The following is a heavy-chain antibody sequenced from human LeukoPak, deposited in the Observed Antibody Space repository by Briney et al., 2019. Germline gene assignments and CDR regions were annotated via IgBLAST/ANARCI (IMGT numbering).Heavy chain of an antibody. J-gene: IGHJ4*02. CDR3: ALSGSYYGGDEQRMFDY. CDR2: IYYSGST. CDR1: GGSISSYY. D-gene: IGHD1-26*01. Sequence: PSQTLSLTCTVSGGSISSYYWSWIRQPPGKGLEWIGYIYYSGSTNYNPSLKSRVTISVDTSKDQFSLKLSSVTAADTAVYYCALSGSYYGGDEQRMFDYWGQGTLVTVSS. V-gene: IGHV4-59*12.